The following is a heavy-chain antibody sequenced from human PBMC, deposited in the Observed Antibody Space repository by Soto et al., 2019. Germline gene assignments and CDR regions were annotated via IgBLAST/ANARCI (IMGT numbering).Heavy chain of an antibody. CDR3: ARDPYYDFWSPSVNELFGMDV. CDR2: IIPIFGTA. D-gene: IGHD3-3*01. J-gene: IGHJ6*02. Sequence: QVQLVQSGAEVKKPGSSVKVSCKASGGTFSSYAISWVRQAPGQGLEWMGGIIPIFGTANYAQKFQGRVTITADKSTSTAYMELSSLRSEDTAVYSGARDPYYDFWSPSVNELFGMDVWGQGTTVTVSS. CDR1: GGTFSSYA. V-gene: IGHV1-69*06.